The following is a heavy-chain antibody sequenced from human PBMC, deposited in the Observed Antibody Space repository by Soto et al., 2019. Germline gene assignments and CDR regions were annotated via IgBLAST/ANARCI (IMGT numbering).Heavy chain of an antibody. CDR3: AMVDVYVTPSPQDV. J-gene: IGHJ6*02. CDR1: GYRFTSYG. CDR2: INAYNGNT. Sequence: QVQLVQSEAEVKNPGASVKVSCKASGYRFTSYGIGWVRQAPGQGLEWMGWINAYNGNTNYAQNLQGRVTLTTDTSTSTAYMELRSLRSNDTAVYYCAMVDVYVTPSPQDVWGQGTTVTVSS. V-gene: IGHV1-18*01. D-gene: IGHD3-16*01.